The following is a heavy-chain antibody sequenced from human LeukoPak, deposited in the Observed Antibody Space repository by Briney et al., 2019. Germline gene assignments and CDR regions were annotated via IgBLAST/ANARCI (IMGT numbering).Heavy chain of an antibody. Sequence: PGGSLRLSCAASGCTFSNSAMNWVRQAPGKGLEWVGVISGSGGGAFYADSLNGRFTVSRDNSKHILFLQMNGLRADDTAVYYCAKGHGFYFVFGDYWGEGTLVTVSS. D-gene: IGHD3-9*01. J-gene: IGHJ4*02. V-gene: IGHV3-23*01. CDR2: ISGSGGGA. CDR1: GCTFSNSA. CDR3: AKGHGFYFVFGDY.